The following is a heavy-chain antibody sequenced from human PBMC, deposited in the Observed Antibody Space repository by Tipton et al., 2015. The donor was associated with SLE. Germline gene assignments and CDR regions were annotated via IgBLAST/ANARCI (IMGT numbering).Heavy chain of an antibody. J-gene: IGHJ5*02. V-gene: IGHV5-51*01. Sequence: QSGPEVKKPGESLKISCKGSGYSFTSYWIGWVRQMPGKGLEWMGIIYPGDSDTRYSPSFQGQVTISADKSISTAYLQWSSLKASDTAMYYCARHGLVGATSFHWFDPWGQGTLVTVSS. CDR1: GYSFTSYW. D-gene: IGHD1-26*01. CDR3: ARHGLVGATSFHWFDP. CDR2: IYPGDSDT.